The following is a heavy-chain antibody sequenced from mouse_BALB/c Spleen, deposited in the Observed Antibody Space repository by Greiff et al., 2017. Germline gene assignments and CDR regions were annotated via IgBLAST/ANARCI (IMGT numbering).Heavy chain of an antibody. CDR2: ISYSGST. CDR3: ARSGDYYDYDGKWTNAMDY. J-gene: IGHJ4*01. D-gene: IGHD2-4*01. Sequence: EVHLVESGPGLVKPSQSLSLTCTVTGYSITSDYAWNWIRQFPGNKLEWMGYISYSGSTSYNPSLKSRISITRDTSKNQFFLQLNSVTTEDTATYYCARSGDYYDYDGKWTNAMDYWGQGTSVTVSS. CDR1: GYSITSDYA. V-gene: IGHV3-2*02.